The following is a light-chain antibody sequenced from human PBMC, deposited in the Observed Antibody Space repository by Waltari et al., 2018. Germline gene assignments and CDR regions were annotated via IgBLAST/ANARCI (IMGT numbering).Light chain of an antibody. J-gene: IGKJ2*01. CDR1: QSVSSN. CDR3: QPYNNRPPPYT. CDR2: GAS. Sequence: EIVMTQSPATLSVSPGERATLSCRASQSVSSNLAWYQQKPGQAPRLLIYGASTRATGIPARFSGSGSGTEFTLTISSLQSEDFAVYYCQPYNNRPPPYTFGQGTKLEIK. V-gene: IGKV3-15*01.